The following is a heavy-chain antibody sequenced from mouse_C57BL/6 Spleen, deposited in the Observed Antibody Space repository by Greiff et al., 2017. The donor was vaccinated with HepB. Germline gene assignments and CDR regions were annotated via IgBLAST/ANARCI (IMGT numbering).Heavy chain of an antibody. CDR3: ARSTSYYFDY. CDR2: INPGSGGT. Sequence: VKLQESGAELVRPGTSVKVSCKASGYAFTNYLIEWVKQRPGQGLEWIGVINPGSGGTNYNEKFKGKATLTADKSSSTAYMQLSSLTSEDSAVYFCARSTSYYFDYWGQGTTLTVSS. CDR1: GYAFTNYL. D-gene: IGHD2-1*01. J-gene: IGHJ2*01. V-gene: IGHV1-54*01.